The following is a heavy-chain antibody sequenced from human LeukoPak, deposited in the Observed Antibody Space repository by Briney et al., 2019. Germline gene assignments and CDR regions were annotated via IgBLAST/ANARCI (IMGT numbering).Heavy chain of an antibody. CDR2: VYPDDSDT. CDR3: ARRLGTGTPEF. J-gene: IGHJ4*02. V-gene: IGHV5-51*01. CDR1: RYIFANYW. Sequence: GESLKISCKASRYIFANYWIAWVRQMPGKGLECMGIVYPDDSDTRYSPSFRGQVTISADKSINTAYLQWNSLKASDTAIYYCARRLGTGTPEFWGQGTLVTVSS. D-gene: IGHD1-1*01.